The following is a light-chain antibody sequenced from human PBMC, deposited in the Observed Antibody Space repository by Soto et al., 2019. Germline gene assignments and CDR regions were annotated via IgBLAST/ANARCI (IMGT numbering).Light chain of an antibody. J-gene: IGKJ2*01. Sequence: DMQMTQSPSSLSASAGDRVTIACRASQGIGNYLAWYQQKPAKGPKLLIDAASTLQSGVPSRFSGSGSGTDFTLTISSLQPEDVATYYCQKYISPPYTVGQGTKLEIK. CDR2: AAS. V-gene: IGKV1-27*01. CDR1: QGIGNY. CDR3: QKYISPPYT.